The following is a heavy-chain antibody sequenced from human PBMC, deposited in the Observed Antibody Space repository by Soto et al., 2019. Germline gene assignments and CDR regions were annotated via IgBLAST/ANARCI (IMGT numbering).Heavy chain of an antibody. CDR2: ISGSGGST. J-gene: IGHJ4*02. CDR1: GFTFSSNA. D-gene: IGHD3-3*01. Sequence: EVQLLESGGGLVQPGGSLRLSCAASGFTFSSNAMSWVRQAPGKGLEWVSAISGSGGSTYYADSVKGRFTISRDNSKNTLYLQMNSLRAEDTAVYYCAKETYYDFWSGYYYFDYWGQGTLVTVSS. CDR3: AKETYYDFWSGYYYFDY. V-gene: IGHV3-23*01.